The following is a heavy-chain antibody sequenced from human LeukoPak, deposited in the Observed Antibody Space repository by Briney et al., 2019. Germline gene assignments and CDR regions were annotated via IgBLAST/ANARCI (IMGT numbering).Heavy chain of an antibody. CDR1: GGSISSHY. J-gene: IGHJ4*02. Sequence: SETLSLTCTVSGGSISSHYWSWIRQPPGKGLEWIGYIHSSGSTNYNPSLKSRVAISVDTSQNLFSLKLYSVTAADTAIYYCARYQTGTMFAVWGQGTLVTISS. V-gene: IGHV4-59*11. D-gene: IGHD1/OR15-1a*01. CDR3: ARYQTGTMFAV. CDR2: IHSSGST.